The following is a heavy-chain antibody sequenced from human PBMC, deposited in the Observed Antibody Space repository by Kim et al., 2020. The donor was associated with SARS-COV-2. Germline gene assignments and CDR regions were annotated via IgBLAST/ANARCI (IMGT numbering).Heavy chain of an antibody. CDR2: ISGSGGST. CDR3: AKAHTLLLWFGELSYYFDY. V-gene: IGHV3-23*01. CDR1: GFTFSSYA. J-gene: IGHJ4*02. Sequence: GGSLRLSCAASGFTFSSYAMSWVRQAPGKGLEWVSAISGSGGSTYYADSVKGRFTISRDNSKNTLYLQMNSLRAEDTAVYYCAKAHTLLLWFGELSYYFDYWGQGTLVTVSS. D-gene: IGHD3-10*01.